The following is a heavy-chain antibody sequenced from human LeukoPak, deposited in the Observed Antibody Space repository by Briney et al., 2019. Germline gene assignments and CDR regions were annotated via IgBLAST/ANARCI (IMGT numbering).Heavy chain of an antibody. CDR2: IIPIFGTA. CDR3: ARVGGSTMVRGVIIETFAFDI. CDR1: GGTFSSYA. D-gene: IGHD3-10*01. V-gene: IGHV1-69*01. J-gene: IGHJ3*02. Sequence: GSSVKVSCKASGGTFSSYAISWVRQAPGQGLEWMGGIIPIFGTANYAQKFQGRVTITADESTSTAYMELSSLRSEDTAVYYCARVGGSTMVRGVIIETFAFDIWGQGTMVTVSS.